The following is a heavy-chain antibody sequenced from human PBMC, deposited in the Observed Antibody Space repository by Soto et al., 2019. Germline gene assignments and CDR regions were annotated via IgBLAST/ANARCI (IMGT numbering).Heavy chain of an antibody. CDR2: ISYDGSNK. CDR1: GFTFSTYG. V-gene: IGHV3-30*18. D-gene: IGHD4-17*01. CDR3: AKDFSANYGGIIDRYYNYYGMDV. J-gene: IGHJ6*02. Sequence: QVQLVESGGGVVQPGRSLRLSCAASGFTFSTYGMYWVRQAPGKGLEWVAVISYDGSNKYYADSVKGRFTISRDNSKSTLNLHMTSLRAEDTAVYYCAKDFSANYGGIIDRYYNYYGMDVWGQGTTVTVSS.